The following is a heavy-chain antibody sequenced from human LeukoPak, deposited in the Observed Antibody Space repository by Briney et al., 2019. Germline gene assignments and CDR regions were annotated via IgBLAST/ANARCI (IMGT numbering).Heavy chain of an antibody. D-gene: IGHD3-10*01. CDR2: IRSEANTYAT. CDR1: GFTFSGSA. V-gene: IGHV3-73*01. J-gene: IGHJ6*03. Sequence: GGSLRLTCAASGFTFSGSAMGWVRQASVKGLEWLGHIRSEANTYATTYAASVKGRFTISRDDLKNTAYLQMNRLKTEDTAVYYCTRQLGELLSGTLFYYYLDVWGKGTTVTVSS. CDR3: TRQLGELLSGTLFYYYLDV.